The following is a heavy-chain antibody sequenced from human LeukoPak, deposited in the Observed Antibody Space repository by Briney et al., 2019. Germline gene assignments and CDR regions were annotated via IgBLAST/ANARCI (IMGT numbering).Heavy chain of an antibody. CDR1: GGTFSSYA. Sequence: GASVKVSCKASGGTFSSYAISWVRQAPGQGLEWMGGIIPIFGTANYAQKFQGRVTITTDESTSTAYMELSSLRSEDTAVYYCATPRMARLRLGELSFNDAFDIWGQRTMVTVSS. CDR3: ATPRMARLRLGELSFNDAFDI. J-gene: IGHJ3*02. V-gene: IGHV1-69*05. CDR2: IIPIFGTA. D-gene: IGHD3-16*02.